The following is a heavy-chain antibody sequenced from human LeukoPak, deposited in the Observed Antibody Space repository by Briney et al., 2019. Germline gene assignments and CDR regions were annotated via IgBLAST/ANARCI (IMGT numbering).Heavy chain of an antibody. V-gene: IGHV4-59*08. Sequence: PSETLSLTCTVSGGSISSYYWSWIRQPPGKGLEWIGYIYYSGSTNYNPSLKSRVTISVDTSKNQFSLKLSSVTAADTAVYYCARRESSGWYLYAFDIWGQGTMVTVSS. CDR3: ARRESSGWYLYAFDI. D-gene: IGHD6-19*01. J-gene: IGHJ3*02. CDR1: GGSISSYY. CDR2: IYYSGST.